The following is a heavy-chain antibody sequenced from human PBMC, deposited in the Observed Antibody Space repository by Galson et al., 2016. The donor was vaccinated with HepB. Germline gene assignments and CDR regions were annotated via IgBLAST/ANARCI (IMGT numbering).Heavy chain of an antibody. CDR2: ISYDGSNK. V-gene: IGHV3-30-3*01. D-gene: IGHD4-17*01. CDR3: ASGIGYGDYNWFDP. Sequence: SLRLSCAASGFTFSSYAMHWVRQAPGKGLEWVAVISYDGSNKYYADSVKGRFTISRDNSKNTLDLQMNSLRAEDTAVYYCASGIGYGDYNWFDPWGQGTLVTVSS. CDR1: GFTFSSYA. J-gene: IGHJ5*02.